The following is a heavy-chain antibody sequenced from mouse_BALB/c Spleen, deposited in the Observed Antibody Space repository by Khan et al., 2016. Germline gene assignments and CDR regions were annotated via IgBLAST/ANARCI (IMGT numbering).Heavy chain of an antibody. CDR1: GYSIIGGYS. CDR2: IHYSGST. CDR3: AGCTTCDYFDY. V-gene: IGHV3-1*02. D-gene: IGHD2-14*01. Sequence: EVQLQESGPDLGKPSQSLSLTCTVTGYSIIGGYSWHWIRQFPGNKLEWMAYIHYSGSTKYNPSRKSRISLTRNTSKNRFIPKLNSVTTEDTATYWCAGCTTCDYFDYWGQGTTLTVSS. J-gene: IGHJ2*01.